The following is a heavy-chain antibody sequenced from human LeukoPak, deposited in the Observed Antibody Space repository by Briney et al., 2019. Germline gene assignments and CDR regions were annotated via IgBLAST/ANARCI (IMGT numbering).Heavy chain of an antibody. CDR3: ARRPGLERYYFDY. J-gene: IGHJ4*02. V-gene: IGHV3-23*01. Sequence: GGSLRLSCAASGFTFSSYAMSWVRQAPGKWLQWVSTISGSGGSTYYADSVKGRFTISRDNSKNTLYLQMNSLRAEDTAVYYCARRPGLERYYFDYWGQGTLVTVSS. CDR1: GFTFSSYA. D-gene: IGHD1-1*01. CDR2: ISGSGGST.